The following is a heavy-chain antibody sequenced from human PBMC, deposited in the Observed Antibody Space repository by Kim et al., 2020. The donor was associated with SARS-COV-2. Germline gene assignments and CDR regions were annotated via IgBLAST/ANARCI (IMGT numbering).Heavy chain of an antibody. Sequence: ASVKVSCKASGYTFTSYGISWVRQAPGQGLEWMGWISAYNGNTNYAQKLQGRVTMTTDTSTSTAYMELRSLRSDDTAVYYCARDRAQEQWLVPSHYYYYGMDVWGQGTTVTVSS. J-gene: IGHJ6*02. CDR1: GYTFTSYG. D-gene: IGHD6-19*01. CDR2: ISAYNGNT. CDR3: ARDRAQEQWLVPSHYYYYGMDV. V-gene: IGHV1-18*04.